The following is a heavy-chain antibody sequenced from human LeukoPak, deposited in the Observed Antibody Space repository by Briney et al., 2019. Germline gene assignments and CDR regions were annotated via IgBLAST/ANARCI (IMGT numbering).Heavy chain of an antibody. V-gene: IGHV4-38-2*02. CDR2: IYHSGST. Sequence: SETLSLTCTVSGYSISSGYYWGWIRQPPGKGLEWIGSIYHSGSTYYNPSLKSRVTISLDTSKNQFSLNLNSVTAADTAVYYCARAVLGHKVYYYYYMAVWGKGTTVTVSS. J-gene: IGHJ6*03. D-gene: IGHD2-8*01. CDR3: ARAVLGHKVYYYYYMAV. CDR1: GYSISSGYY.